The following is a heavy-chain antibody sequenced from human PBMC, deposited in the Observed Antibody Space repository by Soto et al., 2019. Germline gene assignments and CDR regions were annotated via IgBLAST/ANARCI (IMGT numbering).Heavy chain of an antibody. CDR2: ISYDGSNK. D-gene: IGHD1-1*01. Sequence: GGSLRLSCAASGLAFSSYAMHWVRQAPGKGLEWVTVISYDGSNKYYADSVKGRFTISRDNSKNTLYLQMNSLRAEDTAVYYCARELERNFDHWGQGTLVTVSS. V-gene: IGHV3-30-3*01. CDR1: GLAFSSYA. CDR3: ARELERNFDH. J-gene: IGHJ4*02.